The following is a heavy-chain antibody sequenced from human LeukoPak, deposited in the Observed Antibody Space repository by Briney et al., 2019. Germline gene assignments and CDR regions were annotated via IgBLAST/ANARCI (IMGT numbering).Heavy chain of an antibody. CDR3: ARVLRDPGYYYDSSGLYYFDY. CDR1: GGSISSYY. D-gene: IGHD3-22*01. Sequence: SETLSLXCTVSGGSISSYYWSWIRQPPGKELKGIGYIYYSGSTNYNPSLNSRVTISVDTSKIQFSLKLSSVTAADTAVYYCARVLRDPGYYYDSSGLYYFDYWGQGTLVTVSS. J-gene: IGHJ4*02. V-gene: IGHV4-59*01. CDR2: IYYSGST.